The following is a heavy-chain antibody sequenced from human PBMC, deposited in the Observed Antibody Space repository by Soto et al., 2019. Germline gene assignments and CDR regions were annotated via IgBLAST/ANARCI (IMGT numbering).Heavy chain of an antibody. J-gene: IGHJ4*02. Sequence: PPETLSLTCTVSGGSVSSGDYYWSWIRQPPGKGLEWIGNIYYSGNTYYNPSLKSRVIISVDTSKNQFSLKLTSVTAADTAVYYCARVDSSSWNWVLDYWGRGTLVTVSS. V-gene: IGHV4-30-4*01. CDR1: GGSVSSGDYY. D-gene: IGHD6-13*01. CDR3: ARVDSSSWNWVLDY. CDR2: IYYSGNT.